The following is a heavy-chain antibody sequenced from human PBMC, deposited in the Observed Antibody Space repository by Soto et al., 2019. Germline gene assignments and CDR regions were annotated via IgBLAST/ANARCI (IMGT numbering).Heavy chain of an antibody. Sequence: PGGSLRLSCAASGFTFSSYGIHWVRQAPGKGLEWVAVISYDGSNKYYADSVKGRFTISRDNSKNTVYLQMNSLRAEDTAVYYCARDSTGYSSSWYYYYYGMDVWGQGTTVTVSS. J-gene: IGHJ6*02. D-gene: IGHD6-13*01. CDR1: GFTFSSYG. CDR2: ISYDGSNK. CDR3: ARDSTGYSSSWYYYYYGMDV. V-gene: IGHV3-30*03.